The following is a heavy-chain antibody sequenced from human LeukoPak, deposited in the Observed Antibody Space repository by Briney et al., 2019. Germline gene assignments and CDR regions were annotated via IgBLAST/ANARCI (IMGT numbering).Heavy chain of an antibody. Sequence: ASVKVSCKASGYTFTGYYMHWVRQAPGQGLEWMGWINPNSGGTNYAQKFQGRVTRTRDASISTAYMELSRLRSDDTAVYYCARDWLAYCGGDCYSDYYYYMDVWGKGTTVTVSS. CDR2: INPNSGGT. D-gene: IGHD2-21*02. V-gene: IGHV1-2*02. CDR3: ARDWLAYCGGDCYSDYYYYMDV. CDR1: GYTFTGYY. J-gene: IGHJ6*03.